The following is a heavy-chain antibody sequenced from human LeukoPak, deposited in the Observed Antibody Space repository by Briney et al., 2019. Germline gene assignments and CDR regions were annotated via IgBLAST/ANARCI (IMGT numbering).Heavy chain of an antibody. V-gene: IGHV4-39*01. J-gene: IGHJ4*02. Sequence: SETLSLTCTVSGGSISSSDHYWDWIRQPPGKGLEWIGSGYYSGNTYYSPSLKSRVTISVDTSKNQFSLKLSSVTAADTALYYCARHPSDYTSGWHFDYWGQGTLVTVSS. CDR1: GGSISSSDHY. CDR3: ARHPSDYTSGWHFDY. CDR2: GYYSGNT. D-gene: IGHD6-19*01.